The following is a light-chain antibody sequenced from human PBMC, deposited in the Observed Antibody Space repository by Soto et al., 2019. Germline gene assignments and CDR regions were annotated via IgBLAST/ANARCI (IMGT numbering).Light chain of an antibody. V-gene: IGLV2-14*01. CDR1: SSDVGGYKY. CDR2: EVN. Sequence: QSALTQPASVSGSPGQSITISCTGTSSDVGGYKYVSWYQQHPHKAPKLMVYEVNNRPSGVPNRCSVSKSGNTASLTISVLQAEDEADYYCSSYTASSTNWVFGGGTKVTVL. CDR3: SSYTASSTNWV. J-gene: IGLJ3*02.